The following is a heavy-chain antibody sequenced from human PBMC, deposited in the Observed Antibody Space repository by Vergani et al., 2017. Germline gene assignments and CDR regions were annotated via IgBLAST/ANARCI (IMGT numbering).Heavy chain of an antibody. CDR1: GFTFSSYA. CDR2: ISGSGGST. J-gene: IGHJ5*02. CDR3: ALYCSSTSCYDYS. Sequence: EVQLLESGGGLVQPGGSLRLPCAASGFTFSSYAMSWVRQAPGKGLEWVSAISGSGGSTYYADSVKGRFTISRDNSKNTLYLQMNSLRAEDTAVYYCALYCSSTSCYDYSWGQGTLVTVSS. V-gene: IGHV3-23*01. D-gene: IGHD2-2*01.